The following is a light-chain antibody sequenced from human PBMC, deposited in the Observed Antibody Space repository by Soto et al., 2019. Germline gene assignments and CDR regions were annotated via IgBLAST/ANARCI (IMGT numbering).Light chain of an antibody. CDR2: DAS. J-gene: IGKJ3*01. Sequence: EIVMTQSPATLSVSPGERATLSCRASQSVSSNLAWYQQKPGRAPRLLIYDASTRATGIPDRFSGSGSGTEFTLTISSLQSEDSAVYYCQHYNNWPPGTFGPGTKVDIK. V-gene: IGKV3-15*01. CDR1: QSVSSN. CDR3: QHYNNWPPGT.